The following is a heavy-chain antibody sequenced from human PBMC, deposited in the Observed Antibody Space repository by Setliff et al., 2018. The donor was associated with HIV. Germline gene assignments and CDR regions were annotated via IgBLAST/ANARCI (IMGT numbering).Heavy chain of an antibody. V-gene: IGHV3-73*01. CDR1: AFTFSNAW. CDR2: IGSKANSYAT. CDR3: KADSSGYP. D-gene: IGHD3-22*01. Sequence: PGGSLRLSCAASAFTFSNAWMNWVRQAPGKGLEWVGRIGSKANSYATAYAASVKGRFTTSREDSKNTAYLQMNSLKTEDTAVYYCKADSSGYPWGQGTLVTVSS. J-gene: IGHJ5*02.